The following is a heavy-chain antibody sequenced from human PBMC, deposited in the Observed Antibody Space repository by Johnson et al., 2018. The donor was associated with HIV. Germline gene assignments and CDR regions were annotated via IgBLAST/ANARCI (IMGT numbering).Heavy chain of an antibody. CDR2: ISCGGRT. V-gene: IGHV3-66*02. J-gene: IGHJ3*02. CDR1: GFSVSTSY. D-gene: IGHD6-19*01. CDR3: ARGDSSGWYRYAFDI. Sequence: VQLVESGGDLVQPGGSLRLSCAASGFSVSTSYMTWVRQAPGKGLAWVSSISCGGRTYYADTVKGRVSISRDNSKNTLYLQMNSLRAEDTAVYYCARGDSSGWYRYAFDIWGQGTMVTVSP.